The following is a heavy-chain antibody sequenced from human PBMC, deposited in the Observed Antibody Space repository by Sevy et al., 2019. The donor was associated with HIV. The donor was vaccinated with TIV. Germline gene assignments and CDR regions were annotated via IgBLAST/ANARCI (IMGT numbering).Heavy chain of an antibody. V-gene: IGHV3-7*03. CDR3: ARDIGAGIAAAGVTFDI. J-gene: IGHJ3*02. CDR1: GFTFSSYL. Sequence: GGSLRLSCAASGFTFSSYLMSWVRQAPGKGLEWVANIKQDGSEKYYVDSVKGRFTISRDNAKNSLYLQMNSLRAEDTAVYYCARDIGAGIAAAGVTFDIWGQGTMVTVSS. CDR2: IKQDGSEK. D-gene: IGHD6-13*01.